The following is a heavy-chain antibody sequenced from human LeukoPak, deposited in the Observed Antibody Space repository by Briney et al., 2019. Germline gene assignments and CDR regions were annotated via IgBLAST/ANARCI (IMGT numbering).Heavy chain of an antibody. Sequence: GESLKISCKGSGYSFTNYWIGWVRQMPGKGLEWMGIIYPGDSDTRYSPSFQGQVTISADKSISTTYLQWSSLTASDTAMYYCARLQQMATYFDAFDIWAQGTMVTVSS. V-gene: IGHV5-51*01. D-gene: IGHD5-24*01. CDR3: ARLQQMATYFDAFDI. J-gene: IGHJ3*02. CDR2: IYPGDSDT. CDR1: GYSFTNYW.